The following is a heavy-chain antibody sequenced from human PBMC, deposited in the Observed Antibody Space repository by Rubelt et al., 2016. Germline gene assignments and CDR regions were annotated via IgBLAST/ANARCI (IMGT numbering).Heavy chain of an antibody. CDR2: VHSSGSS. Sequence: QVQLQESGPGLVKPSETLSLTCAVSGDSISSYYWSWIRQPPGRGLEWIGYVHSSGSSTYNPSLKSRVTISVDTSKNQFSRRLGALTAADTAVYYCARVNIVVVPSANVDYWGQGTLVTVSS. V-gene: IGHV4-59*12. J-gene: IGHJ4*02. D-gene: IGHD2-2*01. CDR3: ARVNIVVVPSANVDY. CDR1: GDSISSYY.